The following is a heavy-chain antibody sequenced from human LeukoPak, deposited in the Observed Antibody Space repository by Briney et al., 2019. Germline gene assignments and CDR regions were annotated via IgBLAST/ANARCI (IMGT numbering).Heavy chain of an antibody. CDR1: GGSFSGYY. J-gene: IGHJ3*02. D-gene: IGHD2-21*01. CDR3: ARLTPDIGVAFDI. CDR2: INHSGST. V-gene: IGHV4-34*01. Sequence: SETLSLTCAVYGGSFSGYYWSWIRQPPGKGLEWIGEINHSGSTNYNPSLKSRVTISVDTSKNQFSLKLSSVTAADTAVYYCARLTPDIGVAFDIWGQGTMVTVSS.